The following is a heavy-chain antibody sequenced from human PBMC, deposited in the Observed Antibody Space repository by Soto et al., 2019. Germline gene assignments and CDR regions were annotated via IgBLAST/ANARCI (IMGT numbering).Heavy chain of an antibody. CDR3: ARGGYSSNNYCYCGMDV. CDR1: GGSISSGGYS. D-gene: IGHD5-18*01. J-gene: IGHJ6*02. V-gene: IGHV4-30-2*01. Sequence: SETLSLTCAVSGGSISSGGYSWSWIRQPPGKGLEWIGYIFHSGSTYYNPSLKSRVTITVDRSKNQFSLKLSSVTAAYTAVYYCARGGYSSNNYCYCGMDVWGQVTTVTFSS. CDR2: IFHSGST.